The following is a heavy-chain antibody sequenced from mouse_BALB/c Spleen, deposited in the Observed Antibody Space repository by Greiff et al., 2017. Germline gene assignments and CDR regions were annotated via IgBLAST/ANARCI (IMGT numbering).Heavy chain of an antibody. Sequence: VQLKESGPGLVKPSQSLSLTCTVTGYSITSDYAWNWIRQFPGNKLEWMGYISYSGSTSYNPSLKSRISITRDTSKNQFFLQLNSVTTEDTATYYCARDDYDGDYAMDYWGQGTSVTVSS. J-gene: IGHJ4*01. D-gene: IGHD2-4*01. V-gene: IGHV3-2*02. CDR2: ISYSGST. CDR3: ARDDYDGDYAMDY. CDR1: GYSITSDYA.